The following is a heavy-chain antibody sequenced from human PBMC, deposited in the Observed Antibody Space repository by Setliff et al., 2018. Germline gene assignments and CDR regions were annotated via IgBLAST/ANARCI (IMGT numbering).Heavy chain of an antibody. Sequence: SETLSLTCTVSGDSISSSGYSSRSYYWAWIRQPPGKGLEWIGEIYHSGSINYNPSLNSRVTISVDTSKNQFSLKVISVTAADTAVYYCARGRNIASRLLDSWGQGTLVTVCS. D-gene: IGHD6-6*01. CDR1: GDSISSSGYSSRSYY. CDR2: IYHSGSI. CDR3: ARGRNIASRLLDS. V-gene: IGHV4-39*07. J-gene: IGHJ4*02.